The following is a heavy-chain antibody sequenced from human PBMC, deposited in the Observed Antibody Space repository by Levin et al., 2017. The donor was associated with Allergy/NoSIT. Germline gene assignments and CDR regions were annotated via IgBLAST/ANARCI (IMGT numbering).Heavy chain of an antibody. D-gene: IGHD2-21*02. V-gene: IGHV5-51*01. CDR1: GYSFTTYW. J-gene: IGHJ4*02. CDR2: IYPGDSDT. CDR3: ALRGAAGDSFGYYFDY. Sequence: SGYSFTTYWIGWVRQMPGKGLEWMGIIYPGDSDTRYSPSFQGQVTISVDKSISTAYLQWSSLKASDTATYYCALRGAAGDSFGYYFDYWGQGTLVTVSS.